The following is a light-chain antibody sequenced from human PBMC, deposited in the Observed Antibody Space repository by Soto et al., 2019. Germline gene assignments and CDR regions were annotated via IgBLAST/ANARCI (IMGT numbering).Light chain of an antibody. CDR1: SSDVGGYNY. CDR3: TSWTTSTTMI. Sequence: QSALTQPASVSGSPGQSITISCTGSSSDVGGYNYVSWYQHHPGKAPKLMIYDVSNRPSGVSDRFSGSKSGNTASLTISRLQAEDEADYYCTSWTTSTTMIFGGGTKLTVL. J-gene: IGLJ2*01. V-gene: IGLV2-14*03. CDR2: DVS.